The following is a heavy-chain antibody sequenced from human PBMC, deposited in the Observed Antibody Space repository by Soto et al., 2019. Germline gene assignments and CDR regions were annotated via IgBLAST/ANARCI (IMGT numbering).Heavy chain of an antibody. V-gene: IGHV1-18*03. J-gene: IGHJ4*02. D-gene: IGHD6-13*01. Sequence: ASVKVSCKASGYTFNTYGINWVRQAPGQGLEWMGWISAYNGNTNYAEKVRGRVTMTTDTSTSTAYMELRSLRSDDMAVYYCAREALYSSGWYYSDYWGQGTPVTVSS. CDR3: AREALYSSGWYYSDY. CDR2: ISAYNGNT. CDR1: GYTFNTYG.